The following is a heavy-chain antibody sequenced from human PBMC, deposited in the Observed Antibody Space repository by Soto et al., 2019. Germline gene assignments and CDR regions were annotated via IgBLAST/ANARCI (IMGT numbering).Heavy chain of an antibody. D-gene: IGHD5-12*01. CDR1: GFTFSSYG. Sequence: GGSLRLSCAASGFTFSSYGMHWVRQAPGKGLEWVAVISYDGSNKYYADSVKGRPTISRDNSKNTLYLQMNSLRGEDTAVYYCAKDNGSGCDWLRVGDASDIWGQGTMVTVSS. J-gene: IGHJ3*02. CDR2: ISYDGSNK. V-gene: IGHV3-30*18. CDR3: AKDNGSGCDWLRVGDASDI.